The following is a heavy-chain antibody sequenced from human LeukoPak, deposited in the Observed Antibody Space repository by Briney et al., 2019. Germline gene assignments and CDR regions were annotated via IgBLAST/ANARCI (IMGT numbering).Heavy chain of an antibody. D-gene: IGHD5-24*01. V-gene: IGHV4-59*01. CDR3: ARGVATTTNWFDP. Sequence: SETLSLTCTVSGGSISSYYWSWIRQPPGKGLEWIGYIYYSGSTNYNPSLKSRVTISVDTSKNQFSLKLSSVTAADTAVYYCARGVATTTNWFDPWGQGALVTVSS. J-gene: IGHJ5*02. CDR2: IYYSGST. CDR1: GGSISSYY.